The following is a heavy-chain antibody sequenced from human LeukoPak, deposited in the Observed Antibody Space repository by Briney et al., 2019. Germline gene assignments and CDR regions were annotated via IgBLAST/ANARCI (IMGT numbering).Heavy chain of an antibody. CDR3: ARLNCSSTSCYGVDY. Sequence: GASVKVSCKASGGTFSSYAISWVRQAPGQGLEWMGGIIPIFGTANYAQKFQGRVTITTDESTSTAYMELSSLRSEDTAVYYCARLNCSSTSCYGVDYWGQGTLVTVSS. CDR2: IIPIFGTA. V-gene: IGHV1-69*05. J-gene: IGHJ4*02. D-gene: IGHD2-2*01. CDR1: GGTFSSYA.